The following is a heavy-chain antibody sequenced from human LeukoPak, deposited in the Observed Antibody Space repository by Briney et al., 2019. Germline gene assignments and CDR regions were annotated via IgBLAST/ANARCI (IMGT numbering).Heavy chain of an antibody. J-gene: IGHJ6*02. CDR3: ARPGSGSYYHYYYYYGMDV. CDR1: GYTFTSYG. V-gene: IGHV1-18*01. CDR2: ISAYNGNT. D-gene: IGHD3-10*01. Sequence: ASVKVSCKASGYTFTSYGISWVRQAPGQGLEWMGWISAYNGNTNYAQKLQGRVTMTTDTSTSTAYMELSSLRSEDTAVYYCARPGSGSYYHYYYYYGMDVWGQGTTVTISS.